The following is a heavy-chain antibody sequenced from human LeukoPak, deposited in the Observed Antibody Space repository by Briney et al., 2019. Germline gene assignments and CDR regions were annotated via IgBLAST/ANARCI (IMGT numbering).Heavy chain of an antibody. V-gene: IGHV3-23*01. CDR3: AKQRATGAGTDTRYFDY. J-gene: IGHJ4*02. CDR2: INGNSHYT. Sequence: PGGSLRLSCAASGFTFSTFAMNWVRQAPGKGLEWVSAINGNSHYTYHADSATGRFTISRDNSKNTLYLQMHSLRTEDTAVYYCAKQRATGAGTDTRYFDYWGQGSLVTVSS. D-gene: IGHD1-1*01. CDR1: GFTFSTFA.